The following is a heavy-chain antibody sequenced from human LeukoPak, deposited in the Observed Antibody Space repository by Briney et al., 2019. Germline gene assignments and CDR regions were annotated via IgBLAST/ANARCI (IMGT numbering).Heavy chain of an antibody. Sequence: RASVKVSCKASGYTFTSYDINWVRQATGQGLEWMGWMNPNSGNTGYAQKFQGRATMTRNTSISTAYMELSSLRSEDTAVYYCARGTLSRGRTWFDPWGQGTLVTVSS. V-gene: IGHV1-8*01. J-gene: IGHJ5*02. CDR1: GYTFTSYD. CDR3: ARGTLSRGRTWFDP. CDR2: MNPNSGNT. D-gene: IGHD3-16*02.